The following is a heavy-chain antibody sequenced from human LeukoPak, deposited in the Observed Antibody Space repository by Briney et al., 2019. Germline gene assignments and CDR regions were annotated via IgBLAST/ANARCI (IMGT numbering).Heavy chain of an antibody. J-gene: IGHJ6*03. CDR2: IHTSGGS. Sequence: PSETLSLTCTVCGGSISDSHWSWIRQPPGKGLEWIGNIHTSGGSNYSPSLKRRVTISLDMPRHQFSLRLSSVRAADTAVYYCARGRSAVVTPDYYYYYCMDVWGKGTTVTVSS. V-gene: IGHV4-4*09. D-gene: IGHD4-23*01. CDR1: GGSISDSH. CDR3: ARGRSAVVTPDYYYYYCMDV.